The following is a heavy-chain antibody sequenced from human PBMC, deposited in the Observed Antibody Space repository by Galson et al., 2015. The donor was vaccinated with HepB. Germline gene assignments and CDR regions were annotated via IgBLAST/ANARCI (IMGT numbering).Heavy chain of an antibody. CDR1: GFTFSRYS. Sequence: SLRLSCAASGFTFSRYSMNWVRQAPGKGLEWVSSISSSSSYIYYADSVKGRFTISGDNAKNSLYLQMNSLRAEDTAVYYCARDILTGYYLYYYYGMDVWGQGTTVTVSS. V-gene: IGHV3-21*04. D-gene: IGHD3-9*01. CDR2: ISSSSSYI. J-gene: IGHJ6*02. CDR3: ARDILTGYYLYYYYGMDV.